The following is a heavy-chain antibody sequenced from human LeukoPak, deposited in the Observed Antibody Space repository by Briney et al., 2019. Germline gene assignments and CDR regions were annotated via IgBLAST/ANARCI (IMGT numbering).Heavy chain of an antibody. J-gene: IGHJ4*02. V-gene: IGHV4-59*01. CDR1: GGSISGYY. D-gene: IGHD3-16*01. CDR3: ARHRFGHLFDY. Sequence: SETLSLTCTVSGGSISGYYWSWIRQPPGKGLEWIGHVYHTGHTHYSPSLKSRVTVSLDTSRNQVSLILSSVTAADTAVYYCARHRFGHLFDYWGQGTLVFVSS. CDR2: VYHTGHT.